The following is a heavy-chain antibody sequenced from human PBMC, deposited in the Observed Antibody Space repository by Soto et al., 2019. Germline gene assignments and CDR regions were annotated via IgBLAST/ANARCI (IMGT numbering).Heavy chain of an antibody. V-gene: IGHV4-30-2*01. CDR1: GGAISSGGYS. CDR2: IYHSGST. D-gene: IGHD1-26*01. Sequence: QLQLQESGSGLVKPSQTLSLTCAVSGGAISSGGYSWSWIRQPPGKGLEWIGYIYHSGSTYYNPSLKSRVTISVDRSKNQFSLKLRSVTAADTAVYYWAAGGGLTRYYWGQGTLVTVSP. CDR3: AAGGGLTRYY. J-gene: IGHJ4*02.